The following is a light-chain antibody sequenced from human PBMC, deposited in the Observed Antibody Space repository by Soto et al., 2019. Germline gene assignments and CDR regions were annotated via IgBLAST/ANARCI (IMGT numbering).Light chain of an antibody. CDR3: SSYARSNTLV. V-gene: IGLV2-14*01. J-gene: IGLJ1*01. CDR1: SSDVGGYNF. Sequence: SVLTQPASVSGSPGQSITISCTGTSSDVGGYNFVSWYQQHPGKAPKLMIYEVSNRPSGVSNRFSGSKSGNTASLTISGLQAEDEADYYCSSYARSNTLVFGTGTKLTVL. CDR2: EVS.